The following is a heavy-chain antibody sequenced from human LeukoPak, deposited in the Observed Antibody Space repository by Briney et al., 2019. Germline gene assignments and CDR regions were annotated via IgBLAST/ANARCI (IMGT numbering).Heavy chain of an antibody. Sequence: PGGSLRLSCEGSGFSFSSYWMTWVRQLPGKGPEWVANIRQDESERYFADSVKGRFTISRDNAKKSLYLQMNSLRAEDTAVYYCARDRMGSSGYYLPDAFDYWGQGTLVTVSS. CDR1: GFSFSSYW. D-gene: IGHD3-22*01. CDR2: IRQDESER. V-gene: IGHV3-7*01. J-gene: IGHJ4*02. CDR3: ARDRMGSSGYYLPDAFDY.